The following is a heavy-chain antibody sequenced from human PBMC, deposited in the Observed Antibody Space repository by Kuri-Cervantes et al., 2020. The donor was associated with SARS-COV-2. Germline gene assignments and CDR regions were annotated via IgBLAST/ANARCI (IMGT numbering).Heavy chain of an antibody. J-gene: IGHJ6*02. CDR1: GLSLSTSGVG. V-gene: IGHV2-5*01. CDR2: IYWNDDK. CDR3: ARMGRGQSRSRNYGMDV. Sequence: SGPTLVKPTQTLTLTCTFSGLSLSTSGVGVGWIRQPPGKALEWLALIYWNDDKRYSPSLKSRLTITKDTSKNQVVLTMTNMDPVDTATYYCARMGRGQSRSRNYGMDVWGQGTTVTVSS. D-gene: IGHD3-10*01.